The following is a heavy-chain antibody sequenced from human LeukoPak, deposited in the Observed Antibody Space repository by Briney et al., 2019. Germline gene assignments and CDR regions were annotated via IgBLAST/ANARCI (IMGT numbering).Heavy chain of an antibody. J-gene: IGHJ4*02. D-gene: IGHD2-21*02. CDR2: IYYSGST. CDR3: ASINLSGIAFCAGGCPYYFDY. Sequence: PSETLSLTCTVSGGSISSSSYYWGWIRQPPGKGLEWIGSIYYSGSTYYNPSLESRLTISVDTSKNQFSLRLTSVTAADTALYFCASINLSGIAFCAGGCPYYFDYWGQGTLVTVSS. V-gene: IGHV4-39*01. CDR1: GGSISSSSYY.